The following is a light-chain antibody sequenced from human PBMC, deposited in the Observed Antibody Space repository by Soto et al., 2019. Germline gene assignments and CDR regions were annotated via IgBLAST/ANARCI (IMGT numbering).Light chain of an antibody. CDR2: GTS. V-gene: IGKV3-20*01. CDR3: QQYGSSSWT. J-gene: IGKJ1*01. CDR1: QSVSSSY. Sequence: EIVLTQSPGTLSLSPGERATLSCRASQSVSSSYLAWYQQKPGQAPRPLIYGTSSRATAIPDRFSGSGSGTDFPLTISRLEPEDFAVYYCQQYGSSSWTFGQXTKVDIK.